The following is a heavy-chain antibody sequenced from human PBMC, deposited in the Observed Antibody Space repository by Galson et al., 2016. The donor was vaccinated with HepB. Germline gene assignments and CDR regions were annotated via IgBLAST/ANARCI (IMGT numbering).Heavy chain of an antibody. CDR1: GGSISSGGYY. CDR2: IYYSGSS. CDR3: ARGWFGEFSRNNWFNP. V-gene: IGHV4-31*03. D-gene: IGHD3-10*01. J-gene: IGHJ5*02. Sequence: TLSLTCTVSGGSISSGGYYWSWIRQHPGKGLEFIGYIYYSGSSCYNPSLKSRISMSVDTSKNQFSLRLSSVTAADTAVYYCARGWFGEFSRNNWFNPWGQGTLVTVSS.